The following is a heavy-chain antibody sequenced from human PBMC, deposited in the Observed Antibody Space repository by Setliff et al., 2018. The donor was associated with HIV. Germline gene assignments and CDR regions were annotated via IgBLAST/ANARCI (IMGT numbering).Heavy chain of an antibody. V-gene: IGHV1-18*01. D-gene: IGHD3-22*01. CDR2: ISAYNGNT. CDR3: ARVWDYYDSSGYYYVFDY. Sequence: ASVKVSCKASGYTFTSYGISWVRQAPGQGLEWMGRISAYNGNTNYAQKLQGRVTMTTDTSASTAYMELRSLRSDDTAVYYCARVWDYYDSSGYYYVFDYWGQGTLVTVSS. J-gene: IGHJ4*02. CDR1: GYTFTSYG.